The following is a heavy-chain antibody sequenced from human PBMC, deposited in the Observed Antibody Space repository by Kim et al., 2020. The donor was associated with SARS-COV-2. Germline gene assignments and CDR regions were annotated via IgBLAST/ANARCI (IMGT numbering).Heavy chain of an antibody. V-gene: IGHV3-33*05. J-gene: IGHJ1*01. Sequence: GGSLRLSCAASGFTFSSYGMHWVRQAPGKGLEWVAVISYDGSNKYYADSVKGRFTISRDNSKNTLYLQMNSLRAEDTAVYYCARGGSHAEYFQHWGQGTLVTVSS. CDR2: ISYDGSNK. CDR1: GFTFSSYG. CDR3: ARGGSHAEYFQH.